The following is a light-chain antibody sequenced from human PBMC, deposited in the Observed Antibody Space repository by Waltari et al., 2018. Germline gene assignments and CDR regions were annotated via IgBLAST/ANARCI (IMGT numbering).Light chain of an antibody. CDR2: DES. CDR1: NIGSRG. Sequence: SYVLTQPPSVSVAPGQTAKITCGGSNIGSRGVYCYQQKPGQAPVLVIYDESDRPSGIPDRFSGSNSGSTATLTISRVEAGDEADYYCQVWDGTNDHPYVVFGGGTKLTVL. CDR3: QVWDGTNDHPYVV. V-gene: IGLV3-21*02. J-gene: IGLJ2*01.